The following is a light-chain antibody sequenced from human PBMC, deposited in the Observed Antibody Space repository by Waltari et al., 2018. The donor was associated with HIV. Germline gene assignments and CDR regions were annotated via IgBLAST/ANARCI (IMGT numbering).Light chain of an antibody. CDR2: EVI. Sequence: HSALTQPASVSAFPGQSITIPCTGPSRVFGISHYVSWYQQHPGNVPKVIISEVISRPSGVSNRFSGSKSGNTASLTISGLQPEDEADYYCTSYTSNDTLLFGGGTKVTVL. V-gene: IGLV2-14*01. CDR3: TSYTSNDTLL. CDR1: SRVFGISHY. J-gene: IGLJ2*01.